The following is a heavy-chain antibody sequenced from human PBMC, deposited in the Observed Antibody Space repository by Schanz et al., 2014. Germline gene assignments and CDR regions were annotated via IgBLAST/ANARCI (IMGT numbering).Heavy chain of an antibody. Sequence: EVQLLESGGGFVQPGGSLRLSCVASGVTFSSYAMSWVRQASGKGLEWVSAISGSGASTYYEDSVKGRFTISRDNSKNTLYLQMNSLRAEDTAVYYCAKDQGSYGSGSYSYFDYWGQGTLATVYS. J-gene: IGHJ4*02. V-gene: IGHV3-23*02. CDR2: ISGSGAST. CDR3: AKDQGSYGSGSYSYFDY. CDR1: GVTFSSYA. D-gene: IGHD3-10*01.